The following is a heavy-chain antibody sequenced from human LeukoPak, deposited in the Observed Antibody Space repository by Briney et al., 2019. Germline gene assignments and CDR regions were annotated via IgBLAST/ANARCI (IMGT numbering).Heavy chain of an antibody. CDR1: GVTFSQSW. V-gene: IGHV3-74*01. CDR3: ARDQSIAGPTTVVY. Sequence: PGGSLRLSCVVSGVTFSQSWMHWVRQVPGKGLVWVSRINTDGRNTIYADSVKSRFTISRDNAKNTLYLQMNSLRAEDTAVYYCARDQSIAGPTTVVYWGKGTLVSVSS. D-gene: IGHD6-6*01. CDR2: INTDGRNT. J-gene: IGHJ4*02.